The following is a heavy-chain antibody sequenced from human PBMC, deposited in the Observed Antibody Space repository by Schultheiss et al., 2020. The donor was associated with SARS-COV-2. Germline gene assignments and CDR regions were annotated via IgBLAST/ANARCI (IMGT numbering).Heavy chain of an antibody. CDR1: GFNFNNYA. D-gene: IGHD3/OR15-3a*01. CDR2: ISGSGDKT. V-gene: IGHV3-23*01. Sequence: EGSLRLSCAASGFNFNNYAMSWVRQAPGKGLEWVSGISGSGDKTYYADSVKGRFTISRDRFKNTLYLQMNNLRADDTAVYYCAKHRGMFYGFWSGYQNWFDPWGQGTLVTVSS. CDR3: AKHRGMFYGFWSGYQNWFDP. J-gene: IGHJ5*02.